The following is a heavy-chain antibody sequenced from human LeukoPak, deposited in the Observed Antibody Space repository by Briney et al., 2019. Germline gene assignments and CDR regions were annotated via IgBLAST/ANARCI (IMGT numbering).Heavy chain of an antibody. CDR2: ISWNSYNI. J-gene: IGHJ4*02. V-gene: IGHV3-9*01. D-gene: IGHD6-13*01. CDR1: GFTFDDYA. Sequence: PGRSLRLSCAASGFTFDDYAMHWVRQAPGKGLEWVSGISWNSYNIGYEDSVKGRFTISRDSAKNSLYLQMNSLRTEDTALYLCAKDLSPGGIAAAAIIDWGQGTLITVSS. CDR3: AKDLSPGGIAAAAIID.